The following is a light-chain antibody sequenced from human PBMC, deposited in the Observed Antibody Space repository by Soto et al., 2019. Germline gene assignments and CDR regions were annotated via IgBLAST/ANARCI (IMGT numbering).Light chain of an antibody. J-gene: IGLJ2*01. Sequence: QSVLTQPASVSGSPGQSITISCTGTSSDVGSYNLVSWYQQHPGKAPKLMIYEGSKRPSGVSNCFSGSKSGNTASLTISGLQAEDEADYYCCSYAGSSTDVVFGGGTKVTVL. V-gene: IGLV2-23*01. CDR1: SSDVGSYNL. CDR3: CSYAGSSTDVV. CDR2: EGS.